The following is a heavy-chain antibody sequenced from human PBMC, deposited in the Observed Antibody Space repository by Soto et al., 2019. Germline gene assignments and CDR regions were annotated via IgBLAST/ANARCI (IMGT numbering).Heavy chain of an antibody. D-gene: IGHD1-26*01. V-gene: IGHV3-30*14. CDR3: ARASIVGATTLTGGDYFDY. Sequence: QVQLVESGGGVVQPGRSLSLSCAASGFPFSSYAMHWVRQAPGKGLEWVAVISYDGSNKYYADSVKGRFTISRDNSKTTLYLQMNSLRAEDTAVYYCARASIVGATTLTGGDYFDYWGQGTLVTVSS. CDR1: GFPFSSYA. CDR2: ISYDGSNK. J-gene: IGHJ4*02.